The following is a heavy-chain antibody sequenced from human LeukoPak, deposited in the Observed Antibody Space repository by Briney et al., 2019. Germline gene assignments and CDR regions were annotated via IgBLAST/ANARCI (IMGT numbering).Heavy chain of an antibody. D-gene: IGHD3-22*01. CDR1: GFTFSSYA. J-gene: IGHJ3*02. V-gene: IGHV3-23*01. CDR2: ISGSGGST. Sequence: GGSLRLSCAASGFTFSSYAMSWVRQAPGKGLEWVSAISGSGGSTYYADSVKGRFTIYRDNSKNTLYLQMNSLRAEDTAVYYCAKDSGYSLDAFDIWGQGTMVTVSS. CDR3: AKDSGYSLDAFDI.